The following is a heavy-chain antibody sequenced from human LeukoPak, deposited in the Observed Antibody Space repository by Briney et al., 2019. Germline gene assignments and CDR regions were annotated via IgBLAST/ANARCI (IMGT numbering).Heavy chain of an antibody. Sequence: ASAKVSCKASGGTFSSYAISWVRQAPGQGLEWMGRIIPILGIANYAQKFQGRVTITADKSTSTAYMELSSLRSEDTAVYYCARVYYDSSGYYSYYFDYWGQGTLVTVSS. V-gene: IGHV1-69*04. CDR3: ARVYYDSSGYYSYYFDY. D-gene: IGHD3-22*01. CDR1: GGTFSSYA. CDR2: IIPILGIA. J-gene: IGHJ4*02.